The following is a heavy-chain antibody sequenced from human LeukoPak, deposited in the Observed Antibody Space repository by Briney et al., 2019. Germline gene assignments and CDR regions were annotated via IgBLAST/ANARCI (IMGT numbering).Heavy chain of an antibody. V-gene: IGHV4-59*01. J-gene: IGHJ3*02. CDR1: GGSISNYY. CDR3: ARSEWELLGGAFDI. CDR2: IYYSGST. D-gene: IGHD1-26*01. Sequence: SETLSLTCTVSGGSISNYYWSWIRQPPGKGLEWIGYIYYSGSTNYSPSLKSRVTISVDTSKNQFSLKLSSVTAADTAVYYCARSEWELLGGAFDIWGQGTMVTVSS.